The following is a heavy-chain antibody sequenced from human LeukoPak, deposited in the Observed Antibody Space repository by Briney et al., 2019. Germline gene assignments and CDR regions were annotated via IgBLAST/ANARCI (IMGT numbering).Heavy chain of an antibody. D-gene: IGHD6-19*01. J-gene: IGHJ4*02. CDR1: SGSFSDYY. V-gene: IGHV4-34*01. Sequence: SETLSLTCAVYSGSFSDYYWTWIRQLPGKGLEWIGEINHSGGTNYNPSLKSRVTMSVDTSKNQFSLKLSSVTAADTAVYYCARRVRFDNGWVFDYWGQGILVTVSS. CDR2: INHSGGT. CDR3: ARRVRFDNGWVFDY.